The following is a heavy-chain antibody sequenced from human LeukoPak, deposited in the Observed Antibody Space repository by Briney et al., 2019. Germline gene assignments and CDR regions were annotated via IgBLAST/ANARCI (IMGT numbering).Heavy chain of an antibody. J-gene: IGHJ4*02. V-gene: IGHV3-7*01. CDR2: IDEDGSEK. Sequence: GGSLRLSCTASGITFTRHWMSWVRQAPGKGLEWVANIDEDGSEKNYVDSVKGRFTISRDNAKNPWYLQMNSVRAEDTAMYYCAPESSYDVKSWGQGILVSVSS. CDR3: APESSYDVKS. CDR1: GITFTRHW. D-gene: IGHD3-16*01.